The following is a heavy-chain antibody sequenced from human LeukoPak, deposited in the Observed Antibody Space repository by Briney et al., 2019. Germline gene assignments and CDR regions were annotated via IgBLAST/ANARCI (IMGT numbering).Heavy chain of an antibody. D-gene: IGHD4-17*01. J-gene: IGHJ4*02. CDR3: ARLSLFGDPFDY. Sequence: SETLSLTCTVSGVSISSGSYYWSWIRQPAGKGLEWIGRIYTSGSTNYNPSLKSRVTISVDTSKNQFSLKLSSVTAADTAVYYCARLSLFGDPFDYWDQGTLVTVSS. CDR2: IYTSGST. V-gene: IGHV4-61*02. CDR1: GVSISSGSYY.